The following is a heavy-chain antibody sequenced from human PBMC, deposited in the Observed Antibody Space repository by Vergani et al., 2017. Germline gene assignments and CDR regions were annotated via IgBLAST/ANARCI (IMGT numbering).Heavy chain of an antibody. J-gene: IGHJ6*03. CDR1: GGSISSYY. CDR2: IYYSGST. V-gene: IGHV4-59*01. D-gene: IGHD3-16*01. CDR3: AREVWGNDYYFYYMDG. Sequence: QVQLQESGPGLVKPSETLSLTCTVSGGSISSYYWSWIRQPPGKGLEWIGYIYYSGSTNYNPSLKSRVTISVDTSKNQFSLKLSSVTAAYTAVYYCAREVWGNDYYFYYMDGWSKGTTVTVSS.